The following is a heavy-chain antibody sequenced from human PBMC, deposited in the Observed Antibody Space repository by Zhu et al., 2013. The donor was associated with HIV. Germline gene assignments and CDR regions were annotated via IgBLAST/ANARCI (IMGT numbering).Heavy chain of an antibody. J-gene: IGHJ4*02. CDR3: ARVGDYCGGECSRPLLDS. Sequence: QVQLVQSGAEVKKPGASMKVSCKASGYSFTGYYMQWVRQAPGQGLEWMGWINPNTGVTKYAQKFQGRVTMTRDTSISTAYMDLSSLKSDDTAVYYCARVGDYCGGECSRPLLDSWGQGTLVTVSS. D-gene: IGHD2-21*01. V-gene: IGHV1-2*02. CDR2: INPNTGVT. CDR1: GYSFTGYY.